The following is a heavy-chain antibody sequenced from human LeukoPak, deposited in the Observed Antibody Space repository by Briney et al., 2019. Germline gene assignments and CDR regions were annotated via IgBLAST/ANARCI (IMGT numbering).Heavy chain of an antibody. V-gene: IGHV4-4*07. Sequence: SETLSLTCTVSGGSISSYYWSWIRQPAGKGLEWIGRIYTSGSTNYNPSLKSRVTISVDTSKNQFSLKLSSVTAADTAVYYCARGELDYGGNEMFDYWGQGTLVTVSS. CDR2: IYTSGST. CDR1: GGSISSYY. D-gene: IGHD4-23*01. CDR3: ARGELDYGGNEMFDY. J-gene: IGHJ4*02.